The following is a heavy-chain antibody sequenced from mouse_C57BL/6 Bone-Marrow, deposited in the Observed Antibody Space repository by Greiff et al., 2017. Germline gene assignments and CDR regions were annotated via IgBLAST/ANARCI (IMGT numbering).Heavy chain of an antibody. V-gene: IGHV5-6*01. CDR1: GFTFSSYG. J-gene: IGHJ2*01. CDR2: ISSGGSYT. CDR3: ARGPHYFDY. Sequence: EVKLMESGGDLVKPGGSLKLSCAASGFTFSSYGMSWVRQTPDKRLEWVATISSGGSYTYYPDSVKGRFTISRDNAKNTLYLQMSSLKSEDTAMYYWARGPHYFDYWGQGTTLTVSS.